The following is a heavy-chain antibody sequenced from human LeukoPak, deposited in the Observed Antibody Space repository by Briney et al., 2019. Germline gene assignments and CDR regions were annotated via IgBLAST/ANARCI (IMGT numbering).Heavy chain of an antibody. CDR3: ARVKGGGGFDY. CDR2: ISYDGSNK. Sequence: GRSLRLSCAASGFTFSSYAMHWVRQAPGKGLEWVAVISYDGSNKYYADSVKGRFTIPRDNSKNTLYLQMNSLRAEDTAVYYCARVKGGGGFDYWGQGTLVTVSS. D-gene: IGHD2-15*01. V-gene: IGHV3-30*04. CDR1: GFTFSSYA. J-gene: IGHJ4*02.